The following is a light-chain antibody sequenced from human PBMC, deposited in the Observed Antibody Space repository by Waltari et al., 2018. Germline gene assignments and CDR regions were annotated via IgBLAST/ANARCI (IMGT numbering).Light chain of an antibody. V-gene: IGLV3-19*01. CDR3: HSRDASGVGGT. Sequence: TQDPAVSVAMGQPVRITCQGDSLRSYYASWYQKRPGQAPILVIYDKNSRPSGVPDRFSASSSDNTASLTITGAQAEDEAYYYCHSRDASGVGGTFGGGTKLTVL. J-gene: IGLJ2*01. CDR1: SLRSYY. CDR2: DKN.